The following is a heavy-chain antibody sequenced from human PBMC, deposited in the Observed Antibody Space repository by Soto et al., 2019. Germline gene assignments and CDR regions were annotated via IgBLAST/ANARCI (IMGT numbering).Heavy chain of an antibody. Sequence: QVQLVQSGAEVKKPGSSVKVSCKASGGTFSSYAISWVRQAPGQGLEWMGGIIPIFGTANYAQKFQGRVSIIEDESTCTSYMDLSSLRSEDTAVYYCAIVVAAAEYRWFDPWGQGTLVTVAS. CDR1: GGTFSSYA. J-gene: IGHJ5*02. CDR2: IIPIFGTA. D-gene: IGHD6-13*01. V-gene: IGHV1-69*01. CDR3: AIVVAAAEYRWFDP.